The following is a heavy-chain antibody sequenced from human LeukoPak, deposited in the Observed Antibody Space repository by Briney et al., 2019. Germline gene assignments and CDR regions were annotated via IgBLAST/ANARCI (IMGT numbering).Heavy chain of an antibody. D-gene: IGHD6-6*01. J-gene: IGHJ4*02. V-gene: IGHV1-24*01. CDR2: FDPEDGGT. CDR3: ATELLSYSSSDY. CDR1: GYTLTELS. Sequence: ASVKVSCKVSGYTLTELSMHWVRQAPGKGLEWMGGFDPEDGGTIYAQKFQGRVTMTEDTSTDTAYMELSSLRSEDTAVYYCATELLSYSSSDYWGQGTLVTVSS.